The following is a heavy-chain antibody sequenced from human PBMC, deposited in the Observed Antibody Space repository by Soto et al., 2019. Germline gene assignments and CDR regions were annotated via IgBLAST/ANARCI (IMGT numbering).Heavy chain of an antibody. V-gene: IGHV2-70*11. CDR3: ARTPGFIAVAGTVYYYYGMDV. D-gene: IGHD6-19*01. J-gene: IGHJ6*02. Sequence: SGPTLVNPTQTLTLTCTFSGFSLSTSGMCVSWIRQPPGKALEWLARIDWDDDKYYSTSLKTRLTISKDTSKNQVVLTMTNMDPVDTATYYCARTPGFIAVAGTVYYYYGMDVWGQGT. CDR1: GFSLSTSGMC. CDR2: IDWDDDK.